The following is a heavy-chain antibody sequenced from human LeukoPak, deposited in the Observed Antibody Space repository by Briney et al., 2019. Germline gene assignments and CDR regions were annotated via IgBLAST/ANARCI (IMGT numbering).Heavy chain of an antibody. J-gene: IGHJ3*01. CDR2: TNRDGSDK. CDR1: GFTFSSYW. D-gene: IGHD6-13*01. CDR3: ASPAAADSWAFHL. V-gene: IGHV3-7*01. Sequence: PGGSLRLSCAASGFTFSSYWMSWVRQAPGKGLEWVANTNRDGSDKYYLDSVKGRFTISRDNAKNSLFLQMNSLRADDTAVYYCASPAAADSWAFHLWGQGTMVTVSS.